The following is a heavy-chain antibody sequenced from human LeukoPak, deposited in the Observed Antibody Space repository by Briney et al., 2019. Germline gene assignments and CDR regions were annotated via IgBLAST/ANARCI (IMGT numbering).Heavy chain of an antibody. V-gene: IGHV1-8*02. CDR1: GYTFTSYG. J-gene: IGHJ6*03. D-gene: IGHD2/OR15-2a*01. CDR2: MNPNSGNT. CDR3: ARGCPTSMLEDYYCYMDV. Sequence: ASVKVSCKASGYTFTSYGISWVRQAPGQGLEWMGWMNPNSGNTGYAQKFQGRVTMTRNTSISTAYMELSSLRSEDTAVYYCARGCPTSMLEDYYCYMDVWGKGTTVTVSS.